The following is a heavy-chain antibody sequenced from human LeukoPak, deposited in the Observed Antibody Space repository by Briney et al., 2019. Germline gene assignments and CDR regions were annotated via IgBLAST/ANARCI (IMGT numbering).Heavy chain of an antibody. CDR1: GGSISSYY. Sequence: SETLSLTCSVSGGSISSYYWSWIRQPAGQGREWIGRIYTTGNTDYNPSLKSRVTMSVDTSKNQFSLNLSSVTAADTAVYYCARDARGWSGFDYWGQGTLVTVSS. CDR2: IYTTGNT. D-gene: IGHD3-3*01. J-gene: IGHJ4*02. V-gene: IGHV4-4*07. CDR3: ARDARGWSGFDY.